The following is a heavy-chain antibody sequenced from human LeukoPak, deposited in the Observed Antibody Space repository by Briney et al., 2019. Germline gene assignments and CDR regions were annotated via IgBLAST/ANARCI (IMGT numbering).Heavy chain of an antibody. Sequence: SETLSLTCTVSGGSISGYYWSWIRQPPGKGLEWIGYIYYSGSTNYNPSLKSRVTISVDTSKDQFSLKLSSVTAADTAVYYCARIVDTAMVSKGYYFDYWGQGTLVTVSS. CDR2: IYYSGST. CDR1: GGSISGYY. D-gene: IGHD5-18*01. J-gene: IGHJ4*02. V-gene: IGHV4-59*01. CDR3: ARIVDTAMVSKGYYFDY.